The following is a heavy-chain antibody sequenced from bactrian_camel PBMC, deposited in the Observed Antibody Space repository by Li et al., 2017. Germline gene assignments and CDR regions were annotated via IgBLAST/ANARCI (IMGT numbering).Heavy chain of an antibody. CDR1: GAIRSTFF. Sequence: HVQLVESGGGSVQGGGSLRLSCAATGAIRSTFFCMGWFRQAPGKQREGVASIDHNGRIFYADSVKGRFTISKDDSRKVLNLQMINLTPEDTAMYYCAARRHGNLTTGQVLDRLMYNFWGQGTQVTVS. J-gene: IGHJ4*01. CDR2: IDHNGRI. V-gene: IGHV3S53*01. CDR3: AARRHGNLTTGQVLDRLMYNF. D-gene: IGHD3*01.